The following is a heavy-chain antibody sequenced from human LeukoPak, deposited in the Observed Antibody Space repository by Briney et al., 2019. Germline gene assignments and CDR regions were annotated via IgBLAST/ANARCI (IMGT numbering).Heavy chain of an antibody. CDR3: ARHPYGSGWYGLYYYYGMDV. CDR1: GGSISSYY. J-gene: IGHJ6*02. D-gene: IGHD6-19*01. CDR2: IYYSGST. Sequence: SETPSLTCTVSGGSISSYYWSWIRQPPGKGLEWIGYIYYSGSTNYNPSLKSRVTISVDTSKNQFSLKLSSVTAADTAVYYCARHPYGSGWYGLYYYYGMDVWGQGTTVTVSS. V-gene: IGHV4-59*08.